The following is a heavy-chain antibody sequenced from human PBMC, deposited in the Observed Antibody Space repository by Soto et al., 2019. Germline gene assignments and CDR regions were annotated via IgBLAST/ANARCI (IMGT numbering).Heavy chain of an antibody. D-gene: IGHD3-10*01. Sequence: ITLEESGPTLVKPTETLTLTCTFSGFSLTTGVGVGWVRQPPGKALEWLALVYWYDDKHYTPSLMSRLTITKDISQGQVVLTMPNMDPVDTSTYYWATCTAEFWVPGTLCTVS. CDR3: ATCTAEF. CDR1: GFSLTTGVG. V-gene: IGHV2-5*01. J-gene: IGHJ4*02. CDR2: VYWYDDK.